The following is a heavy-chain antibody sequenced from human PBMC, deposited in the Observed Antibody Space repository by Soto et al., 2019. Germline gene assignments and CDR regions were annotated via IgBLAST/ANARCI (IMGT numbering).Heavy chain of an antibody. CDR1: GYTFTSYG. V-gene: IGHV1-18*01. CDR3: DRERDIFTGIDY. J-gene: IGHJ4*02. Sequence: ASVKVSCKASGYTFTSYGISWVRQAPGQGLEWMGWISAYNGNTNYAQKLQGRVNMTTDTSTSTAYIAMRSMRSNDTDEYSCDRERDIFTGIDYWGQGTLVTVSS. D-gene: IGHD3-9*01. CDR2: ISAYNGNT.